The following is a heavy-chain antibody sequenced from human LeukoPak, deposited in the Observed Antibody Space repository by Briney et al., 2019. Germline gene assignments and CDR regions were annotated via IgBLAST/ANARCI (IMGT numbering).Heavy chain of an antibody. CDR1: GYTFTGYY. V-gene: IGHV1-2*02. CDR2: INPNSGGT. CDR3: ARTSPLTVWGSYRYQESIDY. J-gene: IGHJ4*02. Sequence: ASVKVSCKASGYTFTGYYMHWVRQAPGQGLEWMGWINPNSGGTNYAQKFQGRVTMTRDTSISTAYMELSRLRSDDTAVYYCARTSPLTVWGSYRYQESIDYWGQGTLVTVSS. D-gene: IGHD3-16*02.